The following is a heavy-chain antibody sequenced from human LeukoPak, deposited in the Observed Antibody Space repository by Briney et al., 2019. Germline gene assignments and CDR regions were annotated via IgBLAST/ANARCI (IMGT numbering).Heavy chain of an antibody. V-gene: IGHV1-18*01. D-gene: IGHD6-13*01. CDR2: ISAYNGNT. CDR3: ARVRRQLVLSWFDP. CDR1: GYTFTSYG. J-gene: IGHJ5*02. Sequence: GASVKVSCKASGYTFTSYGISWVRQAPGQGLEWMGWISAYNGNTNYAQKLQGRVTMTTDTSTSTAYMELRSLRSDDTAVYYCARVRRQLVLSWFDPWGQGTLVTVSS.